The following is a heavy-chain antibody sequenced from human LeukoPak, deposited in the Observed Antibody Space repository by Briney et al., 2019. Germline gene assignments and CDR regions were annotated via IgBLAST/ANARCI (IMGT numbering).Heavy chain of an antibody. J-gene: IGHJ4*02. Sequence: GSLRLSCSASGFTVSSHYMSWVRQAPGQGLEWVSIIYNGGSTYYADSVKGRFTISRDNFKNTLLLQMNSLRAEDTAVYFCVPNSGWYYWGQGALVTVSS. CDR3: VPNSGWYY. V-gene: IGHV3-66*01. D-gene: IGHD6-19*01. CDR2: IYNGGST. CDR1: GFTVSSHY.